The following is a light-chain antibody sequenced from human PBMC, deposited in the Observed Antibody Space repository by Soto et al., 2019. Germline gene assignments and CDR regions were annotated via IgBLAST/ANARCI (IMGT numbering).Light chain of an antibody. CDR2: GAS. CDR1: QSVSSN. J-gene: IGKJ1*01. CDR3: QQYNNWPRT. Sequence: IVITHCRAPRAPSPGDKATLSCRASQSVSSNLAWYQQKPGQAPRLLIYGASTRATGIPARFSGSGSGTEFTLTISSLQSEDFAVYYCQQYNNWPRTFGQGTKV. V-gene: IGKV3-15*01.